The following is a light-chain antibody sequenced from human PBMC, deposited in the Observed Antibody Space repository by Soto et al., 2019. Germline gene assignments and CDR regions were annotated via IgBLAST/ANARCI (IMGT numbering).Light chain of an antibody. CDR2: GNS. CDR3: QSYDTPVYV. CDR1: SSNIGAGYD. Sequence: SCTGSSSNIGAGYDVHWYQQLPGAAPKLLIYGNSNRPSGVPDRFSGSRSGTSASLAITGLQPEDEADYYCQSYDTPVYVFGGGTKVTVL. J-gene: IGLJ1*01. V-gene: IGLV1-40*01.